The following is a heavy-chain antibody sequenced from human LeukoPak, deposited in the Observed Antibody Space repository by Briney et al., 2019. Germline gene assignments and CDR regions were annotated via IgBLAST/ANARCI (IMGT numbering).Heavy chain of an antibody. J-gene: IGHJ4*02. CDR1: GFTFSHYG. V-gene: IGHV3-30*02. CDR3: ANLPYNWNAHFGDY. Sequence: PGGSLRLPCAAAGFTFSHYGMHWVRQAPDKGLEGVAYIASDGNYKDYADSVEGRFTISRDNSRNTMYLQMDSLRAEGTAVYYCANLPYNWNAHFGDYWGQGTLVSVAS. CDR2: IASDGNYK. D-gene: IGHD1-1*01.